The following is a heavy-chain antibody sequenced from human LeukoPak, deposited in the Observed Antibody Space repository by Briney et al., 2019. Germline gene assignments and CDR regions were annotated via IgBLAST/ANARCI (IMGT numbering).Heavy chain of an antibody. CDR3: AGGGLVRRFDF. J-gene: IGHJ4*02. D-gene: IGHD3-10*01. V-gene: IGHV4-34*01. CDR2: INHRGST. Sequence: SETLSLTCAVYGGSFSGYYWSWIRHPPGKGLEWIGEINHRGSTNYNPSLKSRVTISVDTSKNQFSLNLSSVTAADTAVYYCAGGGLVRRFDFWGQGILVTVSS. CDR1: GGSFSGYY.